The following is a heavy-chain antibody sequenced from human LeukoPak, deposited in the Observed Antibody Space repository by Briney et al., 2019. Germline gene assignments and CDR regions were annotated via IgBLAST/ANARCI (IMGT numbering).Heavy chain of an antibody. CDR2: ISSSSSYI. J-gene: IGHJ4*02. CDR1: GFTFSSYS. Sequence: GGSLRLSCAASGFTFSSYSMNWVRQAPGKGLEWVSSISSSSSYIYYADSVKGRFTISRDNAKNSLYLQMNSLRAEDTALYYCAKDMYYDFWSGYYNYWGQGTLVTVSS. V-gene: IGHV3-21*04. CDR3: AKDMYYDFWSGYYNY. D-gene: IGHD3-3*01.